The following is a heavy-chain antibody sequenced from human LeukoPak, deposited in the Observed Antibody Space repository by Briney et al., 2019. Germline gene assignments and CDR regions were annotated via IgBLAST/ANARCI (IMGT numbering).Heavy chain of an antibody. J-gene: IGHJ4*02. CDR3: ARESLTIFRVNFYY. Sequence: GGSLRLSCAASGFTVSSNYMSWVRQAPGKGLEWVSGIYCGGNTYYADSVKGRFTISRDNSKNPLYPQVNILRAEDTGGYYCARESLTIFRVNFYYWGQGTLVTVSS. D-gene: IGHD3-3*01. V-gene: IGHV3-53*05. CDR2: IYCGGNT. CDR1: GFTVSSNY.